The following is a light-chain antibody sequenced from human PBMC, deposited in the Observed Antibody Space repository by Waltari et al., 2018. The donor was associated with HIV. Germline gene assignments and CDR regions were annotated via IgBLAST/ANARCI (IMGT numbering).Light chain of an antibody. V-gene: IGLV3-25*03. CDR2: AGN. J-gene: IGLJ1*01. CDR1: ALATQH. CDR3: ESADSTGSYYL. Sequence: SYELTQPPSVSVSPDQTATITCSGDALATQHSYWYQQKAGQAPVRVILAGNERPSGIPERFSGTRSETTVTLTITGVQAEDEADYYCESADSTGSYYLFGRGTRLTVL.